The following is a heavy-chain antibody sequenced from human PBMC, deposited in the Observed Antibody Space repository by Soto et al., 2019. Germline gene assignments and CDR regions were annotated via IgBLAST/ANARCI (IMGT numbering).Heavy chain of an antibody. CDR2: IWYDGSNK. CDR1: GFIFSSYG. D-gene: IGHD4-4*01. Sequence: QVQLVESGGGVVPPGGSLRLSCVASGFIFSSYGMYWVRQAPGKGLEWVGVIWYDGSNKYYGDSVKGRFTISRDNSKNTLYLQMSSLRAEDTAVYYCAREPYSNYVMDVWGQWTTVTVSS. V-gene: IGHV3-33*01. J-gene: IGHJ6*02. CDR3: AREPYSNYVMDV.